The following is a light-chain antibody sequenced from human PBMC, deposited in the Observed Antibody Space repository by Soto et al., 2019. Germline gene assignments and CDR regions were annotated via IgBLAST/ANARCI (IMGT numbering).Light chain of an antibody. CDR1: QTIRSY. Sequence: DIQMTQSPSSLSASVGDRVTITCRASQTIRSYLNWYQQKPGKAPNLLIYAASSLRSGVPSRFSGSGSGTDFTLTISSLQPEDFATYYCQQSYSSLPTFGQGTKLAIK. J-gene: IGKJ2*01. CDR3: QQSYSSLPT. CDR2: AAS. V-gene: IGKV1-39*01.